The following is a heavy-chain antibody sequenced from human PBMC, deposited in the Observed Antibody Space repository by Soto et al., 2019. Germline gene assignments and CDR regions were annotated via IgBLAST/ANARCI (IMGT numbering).Heavy chain of an antibody. CDR3: SSGIQLWLRRINNGYSG. Sequence: QVQLVQSGAEVKKPESSLKVSCKAPGGTFSTYAISWVRQAPGQGLEWMGGIIPMFGTANYAQRFQDRVTISADESTNTVYMELSSLRCEDTAVYSCSSGIQLWLRRINNGYSGWGQGTLVIVSS. CDR1: GGTFSTYA. D-gene: IGHD5-18*01. V-gene: IGHV1-69*12. J-gene: IGHJ4*02. CDR2: IIPMFGTA.